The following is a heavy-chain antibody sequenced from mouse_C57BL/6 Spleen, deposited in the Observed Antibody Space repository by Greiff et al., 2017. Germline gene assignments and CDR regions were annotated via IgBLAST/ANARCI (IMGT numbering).Heavy chain of an antibody. CDR2: INPGSGGT. Sequence: QVQLQQSGAELVRPGTSVKVSCKASGYAFTNYLIEWVKQRPGQGLEWIGVINPGSGGTNYNEKFKGKATLTADKSSSTAYMQLSSLTSEDSAVYFCATGTSTPDYWGQGTSVTVSS. CDR3: ATGTSTPDY. V-gene: IGHV1-54*01. D-gene: IGHD4-1*01. CDR1: GYAFTNYL. J-gene: IGHJ4*01.